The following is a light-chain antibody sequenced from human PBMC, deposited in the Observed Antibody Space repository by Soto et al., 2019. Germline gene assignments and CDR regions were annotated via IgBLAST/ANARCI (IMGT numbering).Light chain of an antibody. CDR1: KFDIGRYNY. J-gene: IGLJ2*01. V-gene: IGLV2-14*01. CDR2: EVN. Sequence: QSALTQPASVSGSPGQTITISCAGTKFDIGRYNYVSWYRQHPGEAPKLIIFEVNNRPSGISNRFFGSKSGNTASLTISGLQVEDEAHYFCSSYTSASALAIFGGGTKLTVL. CDR3: SSYTSASALAI.